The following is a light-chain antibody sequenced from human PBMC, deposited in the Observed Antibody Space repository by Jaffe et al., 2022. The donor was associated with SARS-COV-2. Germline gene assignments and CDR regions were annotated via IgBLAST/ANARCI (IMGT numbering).Light chain of an antibody. CDR3: CSYAGSSTWV. Sequence: QSALTQPASVSGSPGQSITISCTGTSSDVGSSNLVSWYQQHPGRAPKLMIYEGSKRPSGVSDRFSGSKSGNTASLTISGLQAEDEADYHCCSYAGSSTWVFGGGTKLTVL. CDR2: EGS. J-gene: IGLJ3*02. CDR1: SSDVGSSNL. V-gene: IGLV2-23*01.